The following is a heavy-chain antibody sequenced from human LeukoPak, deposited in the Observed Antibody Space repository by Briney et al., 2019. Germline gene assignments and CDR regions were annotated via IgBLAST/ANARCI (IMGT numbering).Heavy chain of an antibody. Sequence: SETLSLTCTVSGVSISGYYWGWIRQPPGKGLKWIGSIYYSGSTYYNPSLKSRVTISVDTSKNQFSLKLNSVTAADTAVYYCARNRYYYGSGNYGVPNWFDPWGQGTLVTVSS. CDR3: ARNRYYYGSGNYGVPNWFDP. J-gene: IGHJ5*02. CDR1: GVSISGYY. CDR2: IYYSGST. D-gene: IGHD3-10*01. V-gene: IGHV4-39*01.